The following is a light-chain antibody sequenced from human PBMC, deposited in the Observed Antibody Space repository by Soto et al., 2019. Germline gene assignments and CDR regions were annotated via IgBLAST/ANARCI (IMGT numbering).Light chain of an antibody. CDR3: SSHASSSNVI. CDR2: EVN. Sequence: QSALTQPPSASGSPGQSVTIPCTGTSSDVGGHNFVSWYQQHPGKAPKLLIYEVNKRPSGVPDRFSGSKSGNTASLTVSGLQAEDEADYYCSSHASSSNVIFGGGTKLTVL. J-gene: IGLJ2*01. V-gene: IGLV2-8*01. CDR1: SSDVGGHNF.